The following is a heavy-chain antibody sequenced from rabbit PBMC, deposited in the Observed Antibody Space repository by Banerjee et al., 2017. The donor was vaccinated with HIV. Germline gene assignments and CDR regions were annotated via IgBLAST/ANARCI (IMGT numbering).Heavy chain of an antibody. CDR1: GFSFSSSYW. CDR2: IYAGSSGST. V-gene: IGHV1S45*01. J-gene: IGHJ4*01. D-gene: IGHD4-1*01. Sequence: QEQLVESGGGLVQPEGSLALTCKASGFSFSSSYWICWVRQAPGKGLEWIACIYAGSSGSTYYASWAKGRFTISKTSSTTVTLQMTSLAAADTATYFCVRNGIVVAGNNLWGPGTLVTVS. CDR3: VRNGIVVAGNNL.